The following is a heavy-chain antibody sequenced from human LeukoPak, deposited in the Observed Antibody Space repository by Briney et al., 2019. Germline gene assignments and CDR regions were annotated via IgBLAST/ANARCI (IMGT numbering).Heavy chain of an antibody. Sequence: MASETLSLTCTVSGYSISSGFYWGWIRQPPGKGLEWIGSMYHSGSTYYNPSLKSRVTISVDTSKNQFSLKLSSVTAADTAVYYCARREGSSSWYSFDYWGQGTLVTVSS. CDR3: ARREGSSSWYSFDY. V-gene: IGHV4-38-2*02. D-gene: IGHD6-13*01. CDR1: GYSISSGFY. J-gene: IGHJ4*02. CDR2: MYHSGST.